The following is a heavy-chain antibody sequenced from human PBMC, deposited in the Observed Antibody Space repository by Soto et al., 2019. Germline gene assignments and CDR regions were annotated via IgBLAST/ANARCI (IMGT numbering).Heavy chain of an antibody. J-gene: IGHJ3*02. CDR1: GFAPSTTGVG. V-gene: IGHV2-5*02. Sequence: GPTRVKPPQTPPLTCPFSGFAPSTTGVGVGVDPQPPRKALEWLAIIYWDDDKRYSPSLKSRLTIIKDTSKNQVVLTMTNMDPVDTATYYCAHPLDSATSSSWAYDAFDIWGQGTMVTVS. D-gene: IGHD6-13*01. CDR2: IYWDDDK. CDR3: AHPLDSATSSSWAYDAFDI.